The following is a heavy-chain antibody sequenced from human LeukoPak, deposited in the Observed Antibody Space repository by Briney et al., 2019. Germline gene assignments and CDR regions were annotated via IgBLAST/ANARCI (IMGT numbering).Heavy chain of an antibody. V-gene: IGHV4-59*01. CDR1: GGSIISYY. CDR2: IYYSGST. Sequence: SETLSLTCTVSGGSIISYYWSWIRQPPGKGLEWIGYIYYSGSTNYNPSLKSRVTISVDTSKNQFSLKLSSVTAADTAVYYCAAQGYYDSSGYQCYFDYWGQGTLVTVSS. CDR3: AAQGYYDSSGYQCYFDY. J-gene: IGHJ4*02. D-gene: IGHD3-22*01.